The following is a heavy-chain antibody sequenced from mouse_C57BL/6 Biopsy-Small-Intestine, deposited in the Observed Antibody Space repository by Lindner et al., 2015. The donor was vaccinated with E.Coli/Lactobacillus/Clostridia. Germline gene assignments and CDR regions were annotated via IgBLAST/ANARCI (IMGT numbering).Heavy chain of an antibody. D-gene: IGHD1-1*01. CDR2: IDPGDGET. CDR1: GFNIKDYY. Sequence: VQLQESGAELVKPGASVKLSCTASGFNIKDYYMHWVKQRTEQGLEWIGRIDPGDGETKYAPKFQGKATITADTSSNTVYLQLSSLTSEDAAVYYCAREFIITFLYYFDYWGQGTTLTVSS. J-gene: IGHJ2*01. V-gene: IGHV14-2*01. CDR3: AREFIITFLYYFDY.